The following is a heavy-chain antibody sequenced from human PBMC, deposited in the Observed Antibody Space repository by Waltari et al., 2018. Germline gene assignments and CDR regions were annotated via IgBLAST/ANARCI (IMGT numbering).Heavy chain of an antibody. J-gene: IGHJ4*02. Sequence: EVQLVQSGGGLVQPGGSLRLSCAASGFTFSSFEMNWVRQAPGKGLELMSYSNDVGATMYYGESVRGRFTSSRDNAKNSVDLQMNSLRAEDTAVYYGARKPRDNLTARRFDYWGQGTLVTVSS. V-gene: IGHV3-48*03. CDR3: ARKPRDNLTARRFDY. CDR1: GFTFSSFE. CDR2: SNDVGATM. D-gene: IGHD6-6*01.